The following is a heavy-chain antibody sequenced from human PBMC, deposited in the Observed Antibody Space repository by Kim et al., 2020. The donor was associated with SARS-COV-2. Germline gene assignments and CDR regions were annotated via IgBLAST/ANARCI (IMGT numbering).Heavy chain of an antibody. CDR3: ARRDRGYSFPNGNWFDP. Sequence: GESLKISCKGSGYSFTSYWIGWVRQMPGKGLEWMGIIYPGDSDTRYSPSFQGQVTISADKSISTAYLQWSSLKASDTAMYYCARRDRGYSFPNGNWFDPWGQGTLVTVSS. D-gene: IGHD5-18*01. CDR1: GYSFTSYW. J-gene: IGHJ5*02. V-gene: IGHV5-51*01. CDR2: IYPGDSDT.